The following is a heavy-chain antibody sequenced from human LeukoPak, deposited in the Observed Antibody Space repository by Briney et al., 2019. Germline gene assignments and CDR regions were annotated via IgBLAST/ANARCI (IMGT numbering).Heavy chain of an antibody. J-gene: IGHJ4*02. D-gene: IGHD1-26*01. CDR3: ARGVGY. CDR1: GFSFSSYA. CDR2: INHSGST. V-gene: IGHV4-34*01. Sequence: GSLRLSCATSGFSFSSYAMSWVRQPPGKGLEWIGEINHSGSTNYNPSLKSRVTISVDTSKNQFSLKLSSVTAADTAVYYCARGVGYWGQGTLVTVSS.